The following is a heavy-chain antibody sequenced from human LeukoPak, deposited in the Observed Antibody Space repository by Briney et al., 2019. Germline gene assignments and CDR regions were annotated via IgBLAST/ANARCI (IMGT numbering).Heavy chain of an antibody. D-gene: IGHD6-13*01. Sequence: SETLSLTCAVYGGSFSGYYWSWIRQPPGKGLEWIGEINHRGSTNYNPSLKSRVTISVDTSKNQFSLKLSSVTAADTAVYYCARGRAAAESWFDPWGQGTLVTVSS. J-gene: IGHJ5*02. CDR1: GGSFSGYY. CDR2: INHRGST. V-gene: IGHV4-34*01. CDR3: ARGRAAAESWFDP.